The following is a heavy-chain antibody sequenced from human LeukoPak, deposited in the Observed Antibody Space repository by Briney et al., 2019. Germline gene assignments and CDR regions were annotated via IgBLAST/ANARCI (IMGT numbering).Heavy chain of an antibody. Sequence: GASVKVSCKASGYTFTSYAMHWVRQAPGQRLEWMGWINAGNGNTKYSQKFQGRVTITRDTSASTAYMELSSLRSEDTAVYYCARGLGVPMYYGSGSYYGYWGQGTLVTVSS. CDR1: GYTFTSYA. J-gene: IGHJ4*02. D-gene: IGHD3-10*01. CDR3: ARGLGVPMYYGSGSYYGY. CDR2: INAGNGNT. V-gene: IGHV1-3*01.